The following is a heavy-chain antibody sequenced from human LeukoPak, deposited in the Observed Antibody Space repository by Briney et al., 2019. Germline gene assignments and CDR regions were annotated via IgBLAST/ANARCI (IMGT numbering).Heavy chain of an antibody. CDR3: ATHSEILTTRLSRDAFDI. D-gene: IGHD3-9*01. Sequence: ASVKVSCKASGYTFTSYDINWVRQATGQGLEWIGGFDPEDGETIYAQKFQGRVTMTEDTSTDTAYMELSSLRSEDTAVYYCATHSEILTTRLSRDAFDIWGQGTMVTVSS. J-gene: IGHJ3*02. CDR1: GYTFTSYD. V-gene: IGHV1-24*01. CDR2: FDPEDGET.